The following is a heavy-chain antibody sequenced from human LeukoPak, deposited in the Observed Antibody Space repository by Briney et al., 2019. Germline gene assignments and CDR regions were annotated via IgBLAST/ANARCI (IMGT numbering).Heavy chain of an antibody. Sequence: SETLSLTCTVSGGSISSYYWSWIRQPPGKGLEWIGYIYYSGTTNYNPSLKSRVTISVDTSKNQFSLKLSSVTAADTAVYYCARDGYGPLDYWGQGTLVTVSS. CDR3: ARDGYGPLDY. D-gene: IGHD4-17*01. V-gene: IGHV4-59*12. CDR2: IYYSGTT. J-gene: IGHJ4*02. CDR1: GGSISSYY.